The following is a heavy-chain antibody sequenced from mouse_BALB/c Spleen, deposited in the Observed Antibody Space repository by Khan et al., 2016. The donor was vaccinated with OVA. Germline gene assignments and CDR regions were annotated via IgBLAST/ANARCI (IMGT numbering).Heavy chain of an antibody. CDR3: ARGYSGAMDY. CDR2: ISSGSSTI. CDR1: GFTFSSFG. D-gene: IGHD2-12*01. V-gene: IGHV5-17*02. J-gene: IGHJ4*01. Sequence: EVELVESGGDLVQPGGSRKLSCVASGFTFSSFGMHWVRQAPEKGLEWVAYISSGSSTIYYADTVKGRFTISRDNPKNTLFLQMTSLRSEDTAMYYCARGYSGAMDYWGQGTSVTVSS.